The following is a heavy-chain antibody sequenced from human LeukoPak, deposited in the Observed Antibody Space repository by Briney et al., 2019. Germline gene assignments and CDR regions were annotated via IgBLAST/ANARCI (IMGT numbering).Heavy chain of an antibody. Sequence: ASVKVSCKASGYTFTGYYMHGVRQAPGQGLEWMGWINPNSGSTNYAQKFQGRVTMTRDTSISTAYMELSRLRSDDTAVYYCATDIVVVVAATPVEDDYWGQGTLVTVSS. CDR1: GYTFTGYY. CDR3: ATDIVVVVAATPVEDDY. V-gene: IGHV1-2*02. CDR2: INPNSGST. J-gene: IGHJ4*02. D-gene: IGHD2-15*01.